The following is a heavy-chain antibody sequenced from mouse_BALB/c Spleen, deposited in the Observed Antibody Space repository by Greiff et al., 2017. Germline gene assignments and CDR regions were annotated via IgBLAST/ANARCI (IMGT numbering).Heavy chain of an antibody. J-gene: IGHJ3*01. D-gene: IGHD2-14*01. CDR2: IYPGDGDT. Sequence: VQGVESGAELVRPGSSVKISCKASGYAFSSYWMNWVKQRPGQGLEWIGQIYPGDGDTNYNGKFKGKATLTADKSSSTAYMQLSSLTSEDSAVYFCAREYRYDWFAYWGQGTLVTVSA. CDR1: GYAFSSYW. V-gene: IGHV1-80*01. CDR3: AREYRYDWFAY.